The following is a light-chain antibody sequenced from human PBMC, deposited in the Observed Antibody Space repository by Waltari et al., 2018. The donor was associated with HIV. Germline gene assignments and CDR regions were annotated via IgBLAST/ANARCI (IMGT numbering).Light chain of an antibody. CDR1: ALPKQY. CDR2: KDS. Sequence: SYELTQPPSVSVSPGQTARITCSGDALPKQYAYWYQQQQGQAPGLGIYKDSERPSGIPDRFSGYSSGTTVTLTISGVQSEDEADYYCQSADSSRTYRVFGGGTKLTVL. V-gene: IGLV3-25*03. CDR3: QSADSSRTYRV. J-gene: IGLJ3*02.